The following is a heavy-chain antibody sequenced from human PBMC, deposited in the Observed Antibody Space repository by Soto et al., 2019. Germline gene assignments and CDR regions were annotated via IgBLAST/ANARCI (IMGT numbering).Heavy chain of an antibody. V-gene: IGHV3-64D*06. J-gene: IGHJ4*02. D-gene: IGHD3-3*01. CDR3: VKQAHSFVVVGFDH. Sequence: GGSLTLSCSASGLIFGDSTLYWVPQVPGKALEASSAISTSRRSTYYADSVKDRFTISRDNSKNTLLRQICILRPEDTAIYYCVKQAHSFVVVGFDHWGQGTQCTVSS. CDR2: ISTSRRST. CDR1: GLIFGDST.